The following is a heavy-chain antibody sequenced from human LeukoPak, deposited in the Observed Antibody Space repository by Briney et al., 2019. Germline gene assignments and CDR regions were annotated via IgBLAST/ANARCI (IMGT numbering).Heavy chain of an antibody. CDR3: ARGYRRSMVRGVIAYYYYYYGMDV. CDR1: GFTFSDYY. CDR2: ISSSGSTI. V-gene: IGHV3-11*01. Sequence: PGGSLRLSCAASGFTFSDYYMSWIRQAPGKGLEWVSYISSSGSTIYYADSVKGRFTISRDNAKNSLYLQMNSLRAEDTAVYYYARGYRRSMVRGVIAYYYYYYGMDVWGQGTTVTVSS. J-gene: IGHJ6*02. D-gene: IGHD3-10*01.